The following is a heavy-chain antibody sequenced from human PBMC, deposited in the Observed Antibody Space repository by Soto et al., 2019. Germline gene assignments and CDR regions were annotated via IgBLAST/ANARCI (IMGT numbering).Heavy chain of an antibody. V-gene: IGHV1-69*01. CDR1: GGTFSSYA. J-gene: IGHJ6*02. CDR3: ARGTYYYDSSGYEYYGMDV. D-gene: IGHD3-22*01. Sequence: QVQLVQSGAEVKKPGSSVKVSCKASGGTFSSYAISWVRQAPGQGLEWMGGIIPIFGTANYAQKFQGRVTITADESTSTAYMELSSLRSEDTAVYYCARGTYYYDSSGYEYYGMDVWGQGTTVTVSS. CDR2: IIPIFGTA.